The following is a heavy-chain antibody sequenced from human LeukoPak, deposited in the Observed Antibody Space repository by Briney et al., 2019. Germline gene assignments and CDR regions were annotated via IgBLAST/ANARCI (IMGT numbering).Heavy chain of an antibody. Sequence: GASVKVSCKASGYTFTGYYMHWVRQAPGQGLEWMGWINPNSGGTNYAQKFQGRVTMTRDTSISTAYMELSRLRSDDTAVYYCARSRIVVVVAAPDYWGQGTLVTVSS. CDR1: GYTFTGYY. V-gene: IGHV1-2*02. J-gene: IGHJ4*02. D-gene: IGHD2-15*01. CDR3: ARSRIVVVVAAPDY. CDR2: INPNSGGT.